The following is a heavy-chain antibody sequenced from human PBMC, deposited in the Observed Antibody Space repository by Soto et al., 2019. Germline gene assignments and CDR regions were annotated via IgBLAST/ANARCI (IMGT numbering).Heavy chain of an antibody. CDR3: ARRYGYSFDY. V-gene: IGHV4-59*08. Sequence: SETLSLTCTVSGGSISSYYWSWIRQPPGKGLEWIGYIYYSGSTNYNPSLKSRVTISVDTSRNQFSLKLSSVTAADTAVYYCARRYGYSFDYWGQGTLVTVSS. CDR2: IYYSGST. J-gene: IGHJ4*02. CDR1: GGSISSYY. D-gene: IGHD1-1*01.